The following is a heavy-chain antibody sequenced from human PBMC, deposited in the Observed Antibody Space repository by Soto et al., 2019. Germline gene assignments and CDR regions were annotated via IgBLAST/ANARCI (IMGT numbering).Heavy chain of an antibody. CDR2: ISWDGGST. Sequence: VGSLRLSCAASGFTFDDYTMHWVRQAPGKGLEWVSLISWDGGSTYYADSVKGRFTISRDNSKNSLYLQMNSLRTEDTALYYCAKDRDSYGSISFGMDVWGQGTTVTV. D-gene: IGHD5-18*01. V-gene: IGHV3-43*01. CDR3: AKDRDSYGSISFGMDV. CDR1: GFTFDDYT. J-gene: IGHJ6*02.